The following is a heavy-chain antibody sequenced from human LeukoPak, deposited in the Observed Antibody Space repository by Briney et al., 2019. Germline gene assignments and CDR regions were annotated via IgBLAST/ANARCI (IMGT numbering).Heavy chain of an antibody. Sequence: PGGSLRLSCAASGFTFSSYGMHWVRQAPGKGLEWVAVISYDGSNKYYADSVKGRFTISRDNSKNTLYLQMNSLRAEDTAVYYCARDETLLWFGEPKATFDIWGQGTMVTVSS. CDR3: ARDETLLWFGEPKATFDI. CDR1: GFTFSSYG. V-gene: IGHV3-30*03. CDR2: ISYDGSNK. D-gene: IGHD3-10*01. J-gene: IGHJ3*02.